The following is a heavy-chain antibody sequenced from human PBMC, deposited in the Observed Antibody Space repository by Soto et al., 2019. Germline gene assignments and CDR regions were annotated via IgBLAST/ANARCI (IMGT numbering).Heavy chain of an antibody. CDR2: ISGSGGST. CDR1: VFTFSSYA. J-gene: IGHJ6*03. CDR3: AKSPYCSGGSCYYYYYMDV. V-gene: IGHV3-23*01. D-gene: IGHD2-15*01. Sequence: GASLRLSCAASVFTFSSYAMSWGRQAPGKGQEWVSAISGSGGSTYYADSVKGRITISRDNSKNTLYQQMNSLRAEDTAVYYCAKSPYCSGGSCYYYYYMDVWGKGTTVTVSS.